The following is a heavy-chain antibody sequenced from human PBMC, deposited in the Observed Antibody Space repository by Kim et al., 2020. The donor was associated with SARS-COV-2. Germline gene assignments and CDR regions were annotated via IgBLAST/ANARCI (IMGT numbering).Heavy chain of an antibody. J-gene: IGHJ6*03. CDR3: AKAHSTESCHSCGYYLDV. V-gene: IGHV3-23*01. CDR1: GFTFSDYD. Sequence: GGSLRLSCAASGFTFSDYDMSWVRQAPGKGLEWVSTISSSSGNTNYADSVKGRFSISRDNSKNTLYLQMNSLRAEDTALYYCAKAHSTESCHSCGYYLDV. D-gene: IGHD6-25*01. CDR2: ISSSSGNT.